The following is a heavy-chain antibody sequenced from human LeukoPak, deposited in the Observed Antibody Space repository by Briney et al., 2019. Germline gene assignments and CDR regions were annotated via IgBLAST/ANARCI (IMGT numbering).Heavy chain of an antibody. CDR1: GYSFSYYW. CDR2: VYPADSET. V-gene: IGHV5-51*01. Sequence: GESLRISCKGSGYSFSYYWIGWVRQMPGKGLEYMGIVYPADSETRYSPSFQGQVTISADKSTNTAYLQWRTLKASDTAMYYCARRGIGYCSGGRCANWLDPWGQGTLVTVSS. J-gene: IGHJ5*02. D-gene: IGHD2-15*01. CDR3: ARRGIGYCSGGRCANWLDP.